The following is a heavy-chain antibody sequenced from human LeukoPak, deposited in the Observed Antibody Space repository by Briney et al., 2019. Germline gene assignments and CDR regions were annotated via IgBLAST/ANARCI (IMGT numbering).Heavy chain of an antibody. Sequence: SETLSLTCTVSGGSISTYYWNWIRQPPGKGLEWIGYIYYSGSTNYNPSLKSRVTISVDTSKNQFSLKLSSVTAADTAVYYCARSRGYSRFDYWGQGTLVTVSS. CDR3: ARSRGYSRFDY. D-gene: IGHD5-18*01. CDR1: GGSISTYY. V-gene: IGHV4-59*01. CDR2: IYYSGST. J-gene: IGHJ4*02.